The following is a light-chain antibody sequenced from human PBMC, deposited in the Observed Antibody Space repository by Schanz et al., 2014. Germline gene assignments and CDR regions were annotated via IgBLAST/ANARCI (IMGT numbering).Light chain of an antibody. V-gene: IGKV1-5*01. Sequence: DIQMPQSPSTLSASVGDRVTITCRASQSISTWLAWYQQKPGKAPKVLIYDASNLESGVPSRFSGSGSGTEFTLTISSLQPDDFATYYCQQYKYYWGFGQGTKVEIK. CDR3: QQYKYYWG. CDR2: DAS. J-gene: IGKJ1*01. CDR1: QSISTW.